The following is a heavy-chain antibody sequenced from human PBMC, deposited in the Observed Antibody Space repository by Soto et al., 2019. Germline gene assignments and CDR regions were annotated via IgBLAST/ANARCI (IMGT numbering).Heavy chain of an antibody. D-gene: IGHD3-10*01. V-gene: IGHV3-23*01. Sequence: ALRLSCAASGFTFSSYGMSWVRQAPGKGLEWVSSISGSGGSTYYADSVKGRFTISRDNSKNTLYLQMSSLRAEDTAVYYCANRNDYGSGSYFPFDHWGQGTLVTVSS. CDR2: ISGSGGST. CDR3: ANRNDYGSGSYFPFDH. CDR1: GFTFSSYG. J-gene: IGHJ4*02.